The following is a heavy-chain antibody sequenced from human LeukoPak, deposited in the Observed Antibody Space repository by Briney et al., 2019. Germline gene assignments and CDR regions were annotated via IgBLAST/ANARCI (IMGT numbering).Heavy chain of an antibody. J-gene: IGHJ4*02. CDR2: ISGSGSSR. CDR3: ARVEQQLFRGY. CDR1: GFTFSSYE. D-gene: IGHD6-13*01. Sequence: GGSLRLSCSASGFTFSSYEMNWVRQAPGKGLEWVSYISGSGSSRDYADCVKGRFTNSRDNTRNSLYLQMDGLRAEDTSLYYCARVEQQLFRGYWGQGTLVTVSS. V-gene: IGHV3-48*03.